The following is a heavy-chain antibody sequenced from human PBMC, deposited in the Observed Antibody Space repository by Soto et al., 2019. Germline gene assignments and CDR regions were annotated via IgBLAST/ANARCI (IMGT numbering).Heavy chain of an antibody. CDR2: IYYSGST. D-gene: IGHD6-6*01. J-gene: IGHJ4*02. Sequence: KTSETLSLTCTVSGGSISSSSYYWGWIRQPPGKGLEWIGSIYYSGSTYYNPSLKSRVTISVDTSKNQFSLKLSSVTAADTAVYYCARRPLKRAARTFDYWGQGTLVTVSS. CDR3: ARRPLKRAARTFDY. CDR1: GGSISSSSYY. V-gene: IGHV4-39*01.